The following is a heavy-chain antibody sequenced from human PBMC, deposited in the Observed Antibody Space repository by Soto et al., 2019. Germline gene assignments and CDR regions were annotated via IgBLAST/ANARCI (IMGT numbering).Heavy chain of an antibody. CDR3: ARADYYDSSGYLGY. CDR2: ISSSSSYT. Sequence: QVQLVESGGGLVKPGGSLRLSCAASGFTFSDYYMSWIRQAPGKGLEWVSYISSSSSYTNYADSVKGRFTISRDNAKNSLYLQMNSLRAEDTAVYYCARADYYDSSGYLGYWGQGTLVTVSS. CDR1: GFTFSDYY. D-gene: IGHD3-22*01. J-gene: IGHJ4*02. V-gene: IGHV3-11*06.